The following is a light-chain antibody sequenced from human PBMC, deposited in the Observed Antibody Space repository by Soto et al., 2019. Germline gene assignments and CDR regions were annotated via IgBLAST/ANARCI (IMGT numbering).Light chain of an antibody. CDR2: DAS. Sequence: EIVLPQSPGTLSFSPGERATLSCRASQSVSSYLAWYQQKPGQAPRLLIYDASNRATGIPARFSGSGSGTDFTLTISSLEPEDFAVYYCQQRSNWQGATFGGGTKVDIK. CDR1: QSVSSY. V-gene: IGKV3-11*01. CDR3: QQRSNWQGAT. J-gene: IGKJ4*01.